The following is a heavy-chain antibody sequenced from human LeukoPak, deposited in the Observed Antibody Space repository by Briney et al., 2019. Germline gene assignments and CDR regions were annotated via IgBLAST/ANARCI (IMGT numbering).Heavy chain of an antibody. CDR3: ARDFFGWSYDVSDI. CDR2: IYSGGNT. CDR1: GFTVSTNY. J-gene: IGHJ3*02. Sequence: GGSLRLSCAASGFTVSTNYMNWVRQAPGKGLEWVSVIYSGGNTYYADSVKGRFTISRDNSKNTLFLQMDSLRAEDTAMYYCARDFFGWSYDVSDIWGQGTMVTVSS. D-gene: IGHD3-10*01. V-gene: IGHV3-53*01.